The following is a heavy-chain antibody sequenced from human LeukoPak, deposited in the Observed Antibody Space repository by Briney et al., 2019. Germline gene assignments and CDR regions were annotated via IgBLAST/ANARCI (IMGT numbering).Heavy chain of an antibody. D-gene: IGHD6-13*01. V-gene: IGHV7-4-1*02. CDR3: ARGGLKGIAATGGHY. J-gene: IGHJ4*02. Sequence: ASVKVSCKASGYTFTSYAMNWVRQAPGQGLEWMGWINTNTGNPMYAQGFTGRFVFSLDTSVSTAYLQISSLKTEDTAVYYCARGGLKGIAATGGHYWGQGTLVTVSS. CDR2: INTNTGNP. CDR1: GYTFTSYA.